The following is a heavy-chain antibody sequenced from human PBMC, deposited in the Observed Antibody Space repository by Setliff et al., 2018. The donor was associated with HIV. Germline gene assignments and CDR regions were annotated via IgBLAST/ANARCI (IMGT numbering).Heavy chain of an antibody. CDR1: GGSISSYY. CDR3: ARDQSDYYDSSGSAIYFDY. J-gene: IGHJ4*02. CDR2: IYYSGST. V-gene: IGHV4-59*01. D-gene: IGHD3-22*01. Sequence: SETLSLTCTVSGGSISSYYWSWIRQPPGKGLEWIGYIYYSGSTNYNPSLKSRATISVDTSKNQFSLKLSSVTAADTAVYYCARDQSDYYDSSGSAIYFDYWGQGTLVTVSS.